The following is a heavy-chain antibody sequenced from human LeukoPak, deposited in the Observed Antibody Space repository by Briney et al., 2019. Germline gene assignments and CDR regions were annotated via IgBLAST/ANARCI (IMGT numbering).Heavy chain of an antibody. CDR3: ARVWIAAAVSYFDY. D-gene: IGHD6-13*01. J-gene: IGHJ4*02. Sequence: GASVKVSCKASGYTFTGYYMHWVRQAPGQGLEWMGWINPNSGGTNYAQKFQGRVTMTRDTSISTAYMELSRLGSDDTAVYCCARVWIAAAVSYFDYWGQGTLVTVSS. V-gene: IGHV1-2*02. CDR1: GYTFTGYY. CDR2: INPNSGGT.